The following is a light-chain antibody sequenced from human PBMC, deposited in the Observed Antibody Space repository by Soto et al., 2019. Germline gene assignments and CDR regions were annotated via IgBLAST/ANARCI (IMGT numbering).Light chain of an antibody. CDR3: NSYTSKSTGV. V-gene: IGLV2-14*01. CDR1: SSAAGGYNY. Sequence: QSALTQPASVSGSPGQSITISCTGTSSAAGGYNYVSWYQQHPGKAPQPIIYEVSTRPSGVSNRFSGSKSGNTASLTISGLQAEDEADYYCNSYTSKSTGVFGTGTKLTV. J-gene: IGLJ1*01. CDR2: EVS.